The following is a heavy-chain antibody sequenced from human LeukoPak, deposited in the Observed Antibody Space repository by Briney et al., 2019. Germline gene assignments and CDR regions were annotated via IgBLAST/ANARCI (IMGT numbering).Heavy chain of an antibody. CDR3: ARRYSSGWYFDY. J-gene: IGHJ4*02. CDR2: IYYTGTT. D-gene: IGHD6-19*01. Sequence: SETRSLACTVPGGSLSNYYSSWIRQPPGEGLGWGGYIYYTGTTSYNPSLKSRVTIPLDTSKNQFSLRLTSVTAADAAVYYCARRYSSGWYFDYWGQGTNVSVSS. CDR1: GGSLSNYY. V-gene: IGHV4-59*01.